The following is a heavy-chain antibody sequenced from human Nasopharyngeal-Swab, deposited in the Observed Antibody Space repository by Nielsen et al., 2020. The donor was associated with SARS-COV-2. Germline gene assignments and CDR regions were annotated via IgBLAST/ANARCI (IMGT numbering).Heavy chain of an antibody. V-gene: IGHV1-24*01. CDR1: GYTLTELS. J-gene: IGHJ6*02. D-gene: IGHD6-19*01. Sequence: ASVKVSCKVSGYTLTELSMHWVRQAPGKGLEWMGGFDPEDGETIYAQKFQGRVTMTEGTSTDTAYMELSSLRSEDTAVYYCASGIAVAGTPAHYYYYYGMDVWGQGTTVTVSS. CDR2: FDPEDGET. CDR3: ASGIAVAGTPAHYYYYYGMDV.